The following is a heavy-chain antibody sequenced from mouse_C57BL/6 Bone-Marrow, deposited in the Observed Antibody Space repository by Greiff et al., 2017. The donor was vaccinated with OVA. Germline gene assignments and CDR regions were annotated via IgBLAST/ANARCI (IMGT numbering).Heavy chain of an antibody. Sequence: VQLKESGPGLVKPSQSLSLTCSVTGYSITSGYYWNWIRQLPGNKLEWMDYISYDGSNNYNPSLNNRISIPRDTSKNQFYLKLNSVTTEDTATYYCTRELGPHYFDYWGQGTTLTVSS. J-gene: IGHJ2*01. CDR1: GYSITSGYY. V-gene: IGHV3-6*01. CDR2: ISYDGSN. CDR3: TRELGPHYFDY. D-gene: IGHD4-1*01.